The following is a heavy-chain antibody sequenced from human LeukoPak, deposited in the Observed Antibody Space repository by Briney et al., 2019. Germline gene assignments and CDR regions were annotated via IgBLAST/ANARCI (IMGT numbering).Heavy chain of an antibody. CDR3: ARVVTTGSYFDY. CDR1: GXSVSSGSYY. Sequence: PSETLSLTCTVSGXSVSSGSYYWSWIRQPPGKGLEWIAYIYYSGNTNYNPSLKSRVTISVDTSKNQFSLKLTFVTAADTAVYYCARVVTTGSYFDYWGQGTLVTVSS. J-gene: IGHJ4*02. CDR2: IYYSGNT. D-gene: IGHD4-17*01. V-gene: IGHV4-61*01.